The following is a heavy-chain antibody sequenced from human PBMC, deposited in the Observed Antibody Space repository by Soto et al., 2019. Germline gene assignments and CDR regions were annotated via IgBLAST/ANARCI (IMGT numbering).Heavy chain of an antibody. CDR3: AKGRGRIVVTDAYDI. V-gene: IGHV3-9*01. J-gene: IGHJ3*02. D-gene: IGHD3-22*01. CDR1: GVSFDDYT. CDR2: LSWNSGSS. Sequence: QSGGSLTLSCAVSGVSFDDYTMHWVRQAPGKGPEWVASLSWNSGSSGYADSVTGRFTISRDNAQSSVHLQMNNLRTDATALYYCAKGRGRIVVTDAYDIWGQGTMVTVSS.